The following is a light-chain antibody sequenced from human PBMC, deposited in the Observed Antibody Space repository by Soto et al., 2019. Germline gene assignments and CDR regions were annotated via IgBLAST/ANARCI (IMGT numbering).Light chain of an antibody. CDR2: ATS. J-gene: IGKJ3*01. V-gene: IGKV1-12*01. CDR3: QQSSSFPLT. Sequence: DIPMTQSPSSVSASVGDRVTITCRASQGISNWLAWYQQKPGKAPKLLIYATSNLQSGVPSRFSGSGSGTDFTLTISSLQPEDFAAYYCQQSSSFPLTFGHGTKVDIK. CDR1: QGISNW.